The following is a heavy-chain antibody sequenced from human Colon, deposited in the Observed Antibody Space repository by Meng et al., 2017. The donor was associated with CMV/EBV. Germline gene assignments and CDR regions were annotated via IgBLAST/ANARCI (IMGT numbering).Heavy chain of an antibody. D-gene: IGHD3-3*01. CDR1: GYTFAGDL. V-gene: IGHV1-2*02. CDR3: GAFGGDFDY. Sequence: QVPLRQLGDEMREPGASVKVSCKASGYTFAGDLSHWVRQATGQGLEWMGWIKADSGDTIYAQKFEVRVTMTRNASITTAYLELSSLKSDDTAVYYCGAFGGDFDYWGQGTLVTVSS. CDR2: IKADSGDT. J-gene: IGHJ4*02.